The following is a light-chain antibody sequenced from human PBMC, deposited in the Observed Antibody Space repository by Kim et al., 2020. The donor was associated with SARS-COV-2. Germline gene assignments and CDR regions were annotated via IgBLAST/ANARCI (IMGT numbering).Light chain of an antibody. Sequence: GQRGTISCSGNNSNIVNNYVSWYQQLPGTAPKRLIYDNNKRPSGIPDRFSGSKSGTSATLGITGLQTGDEADYYCGTWDSSLSARVFGGGTKLTVL. CDR1: NSNIVNNY. CDR2: DNN. J-gene: IGLJ3*02. V-gene: IGLV1-51*01. CDR3: GTWDSSLSARV.